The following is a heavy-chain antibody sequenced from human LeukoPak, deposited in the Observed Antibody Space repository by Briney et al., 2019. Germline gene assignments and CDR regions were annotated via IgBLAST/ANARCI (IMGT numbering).Heavy chain of an antibody. V-gene: IGHV3-30*18. J-gene: IGHJ4*02. CDR3: AKEDGSVDY. CDR1: GFTFSSYG. Sequence: GGSLRLSCAASGFTFSSYGMHWVRQAPGKGLKWVAVISYDGSNKYYADSVKGRFTISRDNSKNTLYLQMNSLRAEDTAVYYCAKEDGSVDYWGQGTLVTVSS. D-gene: IGHD3-22*01. CDR2: ISYDGSNK.